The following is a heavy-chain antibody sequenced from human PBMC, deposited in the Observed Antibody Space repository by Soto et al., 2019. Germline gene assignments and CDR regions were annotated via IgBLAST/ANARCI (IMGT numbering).Heavy chain of an antibody. CDR1: GITFSGFW. J-gene: IGHJ4*02. CDR2: VDSAGSGT. V-gene: IGHV3-74*01. Sequence: VPLVESGGGSVQPGGSLRLSCVASGITFSGFWMHWVRQVPGKGLVWVARVDSAGSGTSYADSVKGRFTISRDNAKNTLSLHMDSRRVEDAAVYYCATVFEHWGQGIPVTVSS. CDR3: ATVFEH.